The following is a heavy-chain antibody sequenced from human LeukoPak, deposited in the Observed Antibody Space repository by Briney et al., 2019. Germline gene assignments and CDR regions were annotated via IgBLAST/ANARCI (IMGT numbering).Heavy chain of an antibody. CDR3: AKDYSYSRVADVFFEY. Sequence: GGSLRLSCAASGFTFSNYAMNWVRQAPGKGLEWVSAISSNGGTTYYADSVKGRFTISRDNSKNMFHLQLNSLRAEDTAVYYCAKDYSYSRVADVFFEYWGQGTLVTVSS. J-gene: IGHJ4*02. D-gene: IGHD2-15*01. CDR1: GFTFSNYA. CDR2: ISSNGGTT. V-gene: IGHV3-23*01.